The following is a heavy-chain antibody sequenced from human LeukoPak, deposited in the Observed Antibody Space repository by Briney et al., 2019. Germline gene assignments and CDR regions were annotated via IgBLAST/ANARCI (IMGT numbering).Heavy chain of an antibody. CDR3: ASDYGSGSFPIY. CDR2: ISAYNGNT. D-gene: IGHD3-10*01. Sequence: ASVKVSCKASGYTFTSYGISWVRQAPGQGLEWMGWISAYNGNTNYAQKLQGRVTMTTDTSTSTAYMELSSLRSEDTAVYYCASDYGSGSFPIYWGQGTLVTVSS. V-gene: IGHV1-18*01. J-gene: IGHJ4*02. CDR1: GYTFTSYG.